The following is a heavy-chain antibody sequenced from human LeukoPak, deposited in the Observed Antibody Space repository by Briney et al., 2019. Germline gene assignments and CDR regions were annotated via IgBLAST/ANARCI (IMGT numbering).Heavy chain of an antibody. Sequence: GRSLRLSCAASGFTFSSYAMHWVRQAPGKGLEWVAVISYDGSNKYYADSVKGRFTISRDNSKNTLYLQMNSLRAEDTAVYYCARSFDYSKPRHYYYYYMDVWGKGTTVTVSS. CDR3: ARSFDYSKPRHYYYYYMDV. CDR1: GFTFSSYA. CDR2: ISYDGSNK. J-gene: IGHJ6*03. D-gene: IGHD4-11*01. V-gene: IGHV3-30*04.